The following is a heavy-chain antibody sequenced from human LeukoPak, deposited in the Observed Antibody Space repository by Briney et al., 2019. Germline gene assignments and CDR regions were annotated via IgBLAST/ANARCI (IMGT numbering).Heavy chain of an antibody. D-gene: IGHD3-22*01. Sequence: SETLSLTCTVSGGSISSYYWSWIRQPPGKGLEWIGYIYYSGSTNYNPSLNSRVSISVDTSKNQFSLKLRSVTAADTAVYYCARTVIEEDVMVIDNWFDPWGQGTLVTVSS. CDR2: IYYSGST. CDR3: ARTVIEEDVMVIDNWFDP. J-gene: IGHJ5*02. CDR1: GGSISSYY. V-gene: IGHV4-59*01.